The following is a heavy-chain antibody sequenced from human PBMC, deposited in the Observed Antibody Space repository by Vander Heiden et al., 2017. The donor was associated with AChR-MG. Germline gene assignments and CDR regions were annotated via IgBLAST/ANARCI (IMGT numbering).Heavy chain of an antibody. J-gene: IGHJ4*02. V-gene: IGHV4-34*01. CDR3: ASHPDHVFDY. Sequence: QVQLQQWGAGLLKPSETLSLTCAVYGGSFSGYYWSWIRQPPGKGLEWIGEINHSGSTNYNPSLKSRVTISVDTSKNQFSLKLSSVTAADTAVYYCASHPDHVFDYWGQGNLVTVSS. CDR1: GGSFSGYY. CDR2: INHSGST.